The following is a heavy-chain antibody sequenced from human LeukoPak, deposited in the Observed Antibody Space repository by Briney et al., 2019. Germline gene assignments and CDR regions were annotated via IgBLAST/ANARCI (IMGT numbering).Heavy chain of an antibody. CDR3: ARGLYSSGWYRGEYYFDY. J-gene: IGHJ4*02. V-gene: IGHV1-8*01. CDR1: GYTFTSYD. CDR2: INPNSGNT. D-gene: IGHD6-19*01. Sequence: ASVKVSCKASGYTFTSYDINWVRQATGQGLEWMEWINPNSGNTGYAQKFQGRVTMTRNTSISTAYMELSSLRSEDTAVYYCARGLYSSGWYRGEYYFDYWGQGTLVTVSS.